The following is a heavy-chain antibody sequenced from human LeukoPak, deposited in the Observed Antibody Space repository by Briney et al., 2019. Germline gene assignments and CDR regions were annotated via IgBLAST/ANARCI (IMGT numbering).Heavy chain of an antibody. V-gene: IGHV4-61*02. J-gene: IGHJ5*02. D-gene: IGHD4-17*01. CDR1: GYSISSGYY. CDR3: ARGVTTVTDNWFDP. Sequence: PSETLSLTCTVSGYSISSGYYWGWIRQPAGKGLEWIGRIYTSGSTNYNPSLKSRVTISVDTSKNQFSLKLSSVTAADTAVYYCARGVTTVTDNWFDPWGQGALVTVSS. CDR2: IYTSGST.